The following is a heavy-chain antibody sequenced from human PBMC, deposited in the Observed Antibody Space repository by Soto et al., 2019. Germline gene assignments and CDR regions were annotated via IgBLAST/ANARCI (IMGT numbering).Heavy chain of an antibody. CDR2: IYPGDSDT. D-gene: IGHD3-9*01. J-gene: IGHJ5*02. CDR1: GYSFTSYW. Sequence: RGESLKISCKGSGYSFTSYWIGWVRQMPGKGLEWMGIIYPGDSDTRYSPSFQGQVTISADKSISTAYLQWSSLKASDTAMYYCARHPTPSLRYFDWLLDNWFDPWGQGTLVTVSS. CDR3: ARHPTPSLRYFDWLLDNWFDP. V-gene: IGHV5-51*01.